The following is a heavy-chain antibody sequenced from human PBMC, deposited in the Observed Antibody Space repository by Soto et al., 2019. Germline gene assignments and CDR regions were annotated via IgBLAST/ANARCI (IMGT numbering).Heavy chain of an antibody. D-gene: IGHD5-18*01. CDR3: ARSAIATHWFFDL. J-gene: IGHJ2*01. CDR2: IYYTGYT. V-gene: IGHV4-39*01. Sequence: TLSLTCTVSGGPIISSSYYWGWMRQAPGKGLEWLATIYYTGYTYHNPSLKSHVTISVDTSKNQFSLKLTSVTAADTALYYCARSAIATHWFFDLWGRGTLVTVSS. CDR1: GGPIISSSYY.